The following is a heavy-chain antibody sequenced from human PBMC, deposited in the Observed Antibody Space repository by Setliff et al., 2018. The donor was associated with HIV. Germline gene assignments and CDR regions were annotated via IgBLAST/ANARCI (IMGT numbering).Heavy chain of an antibody. D-gene: IGHD6-13*01. CDR2: ISSSSSYI. Sequence: SLKISCAASGFTFSTYSMNWVRQAPGKGLEWVSSISSSSSYIYYADSVQGRFTISRDNAKNSLYLQMNSLRAEDTAVYYCARDGTAAAPTWFDPWGQGTLVTVSS. J-gene: IGHJ5*02. V-gene: IGHV3-21*01. CDR3: ARDGTAAAPTWFDP. CDR1: GFTFSTYS.